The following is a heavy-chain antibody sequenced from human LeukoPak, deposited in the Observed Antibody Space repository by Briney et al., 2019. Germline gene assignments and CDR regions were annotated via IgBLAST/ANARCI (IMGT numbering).Heavy chain of an antibody. CDR3: ARDHGYSGTYSWFDP. Sequence: KTSETLSLTCAVSGYSISSGYYWSWIRQPPGKGLEWIGYIYYSGSTYYNPSLKSRVTISVDTPKNQFSLKLSSVTAADTAVYYCARDHGYSGTYSWFDPWGQGTLVTVSS. D-gene: IGHD1-26*01. V-gene: IGHV4-30-4*08. CDR2: IYYSGST. CDR1: GYSISSGYY. J-gene: IGHJ5*02.